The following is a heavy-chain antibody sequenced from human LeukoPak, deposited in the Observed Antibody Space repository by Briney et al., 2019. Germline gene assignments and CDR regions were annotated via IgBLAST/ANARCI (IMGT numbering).Heavy chain of an antibody. CDR2: IIPILGIA. V-gene: IGHV1-69*04. J-gene: IGHJ5*02. CDR3: AREAQRIAVGGHNWFDP. CDR1: GGTFSSYA. D-gene: IGHD6-19*01. Sequence: GASVKVSCKASGGTFSSYAISWVRQAPGQGLEWMGRIIPILGIANYAQKFQGRVTITADKSTSTAYMELSRLRSDDTAVYYCAREAQRIAVGGHNWFDPWGQGTLVTVSS.